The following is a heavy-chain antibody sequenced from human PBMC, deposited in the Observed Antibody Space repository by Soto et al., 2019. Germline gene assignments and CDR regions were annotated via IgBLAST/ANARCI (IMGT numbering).Heavy chain of an antibody. J-gene: IGHJ3*02. Sequence: WGALVLACAASGFTFSSYAMSWVRQAPGKGLDWVSAISGSGGSTYYADSVKGRFTISRDNSKNTLYLQMNSLRAEDTAVYYCAKVPNYYDSSGSLIGAFDIWGQGTMVTVSS. V-gene: IGHV3-23*01. D-gene: IGHD3-22*01. CDR2: ISGSGGST. CDR1: GFTFSSYA. CDR3: AKVPNYYDSSGSLIGAFDI.